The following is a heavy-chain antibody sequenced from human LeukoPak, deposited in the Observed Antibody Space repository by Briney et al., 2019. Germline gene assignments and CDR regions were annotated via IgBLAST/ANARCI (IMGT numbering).Heavy chain of an antibody. D-gene: IGHD4-17*01. CDR2: ISYDGSNK. Sequence: PGRSLRLSCAASGFTFSSYGMHWVRQAPGKGLEWVAVISYDGSNKYYADSVKGRFTISRDNSKNTLYLQMNSLRAEDTAVYYCAKDRDGDYVFDYWGRGTLVTVSS. V-gene: IGHV3-30*18. CDR1: GFTFSSYG. J-gene: IGHJ4*02. CDR3: AKDRDGDYVFDY.